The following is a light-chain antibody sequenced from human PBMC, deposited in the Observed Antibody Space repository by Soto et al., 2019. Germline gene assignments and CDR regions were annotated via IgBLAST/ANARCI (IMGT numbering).Light chain of an antibody. J-gene: IGKJ5*01. Sequence: EIVMTQSPATLSVSPGERATLSCRASQSVSSSQLAWYQQKPGQAPRLLMYGASSRATGIPDRLSGSGSGTDFTLTISRLEPEDSAVYYCQQYGSSPITFGQGTRLEI. CDR2: GAS. CDR3: QQYGSSPIT. V-gene: IGKV3-20*01. CDR1: QSVSSSQ.